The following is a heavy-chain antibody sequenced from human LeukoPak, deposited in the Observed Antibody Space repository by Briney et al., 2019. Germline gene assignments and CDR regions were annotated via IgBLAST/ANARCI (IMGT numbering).Heavy chain of an antibody. D-gene: IGHD5-24*01. Sequence: ASVKVSCKASGYTFTSYDINWVRQATGQGLEWMGWMNPNSGNTGYAQKFQGRVTMTRNTSISTAYMELCSLRSEDTAVYYCARTDNPAPLGAFDIWGQGTMVTVSS. CDR2: MNPNSGNT. J-gene: IGHJ3*02. CDR3: ARTDNPAPLGAFDI. V-gene: IGHV1-8*01. CDR1: GYTFTSYD.